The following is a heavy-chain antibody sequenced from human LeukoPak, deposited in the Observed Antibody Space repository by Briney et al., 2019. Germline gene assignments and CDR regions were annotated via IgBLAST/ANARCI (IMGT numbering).Heavy chain of an antibody. CDR1: GGSISSSNYY. CDR3: AVPGPYYSNYGMDV. V-gene: IGHV4-39*01. J-gene: IGHJ6*02. Sequence: SETLSLTCTVSGGSISSSNYYWGWIRQPPGKGLEWIGNVYYTGSTYYNTSLKSRVTISVDTSKNQFSLKMSSVTAADTAVYYCAVPGPYYSNYGMDVWGQGTTVTVSS. CDR2: VYYTGST.